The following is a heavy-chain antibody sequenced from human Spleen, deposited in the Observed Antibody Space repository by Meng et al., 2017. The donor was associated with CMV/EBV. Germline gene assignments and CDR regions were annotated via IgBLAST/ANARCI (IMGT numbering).Heavy chain of an antibody. V-gene: IGHV3-21*01. CDR3: ARDLDGMDV. CDR2: ISSSSSYI. CDR1: GFIVSNHY. J-gene: IGHJ6*02. Sequence: GGSLRLSCAASGFIVSNHYMSWVRQAPGKGLEWVSSISSSSSYIYYADSVKGRFTISRDNAKNSLYLQMNSLRAEDTAVYYCARDLDGMDVWGQGTTVTVSS.